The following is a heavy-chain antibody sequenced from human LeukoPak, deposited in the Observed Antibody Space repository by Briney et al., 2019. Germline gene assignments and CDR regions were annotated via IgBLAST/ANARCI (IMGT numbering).Heavy chain of an antibody. CDR1: GGSISSGSYY. V-gene: IGHV4-61*02. J-gene: IGHJ6*03. Sequence: SQTLSLTCTVSGGSISSGSYYWSWIRQPAGKGLEWIGRIYTSGSTNYNPSLKSRVTISVDTSKNQFSLKLSSVTAADTAVYYCARGLEWPQGRYYYMDVWGKGTTVTVSS. CDR3: ARGLEWPQGRYYYMDV. D-gene: IGHD3-3*01. CDR2: IYTSGST.